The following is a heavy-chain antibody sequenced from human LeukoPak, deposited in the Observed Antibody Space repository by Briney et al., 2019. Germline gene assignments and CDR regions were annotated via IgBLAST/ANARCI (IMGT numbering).Heavy chain of an antibody. D-gene: IGHD3-22*01. CDR3: LLLRADDLGYFYYYIDV. V-gene: IGHV5-51*01. CDR2: IDAYDFDN. J-gene: IGHJ6*03. Sequence: GESLKFSCKASGYSFISNRIGGVGRRQGRGLEFMGIIDAYDFDNTYSPSLRGHVTISVDKSSSIPYCQWRSSEASANAMYFCLLLRADDLGYFYYYIDVWGKGTTVTVSS. CDR1: GYSFISNR.